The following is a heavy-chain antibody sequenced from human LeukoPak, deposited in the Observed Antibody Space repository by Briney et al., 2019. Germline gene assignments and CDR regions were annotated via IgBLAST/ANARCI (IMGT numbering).Heavy chain of an antibody. Sequence: PGGSPRLSCAASGFTFSSYWMHWVRQAPGKGLVWVSRIDSDGTSTTYADSVKGRFTISRDNARNTLSLQMNSPRAEDTAVYYCARGKNGDSLFDYWGQGTLVTVSS. V-gene: IGHV3-74*03. D-gene: IGHD4-17*01. CDR3: ARGKNGDSLFDY. CDR1: GFTFSSYW. CDR2: IDSDGTST. J-gene: IGHJ4*02.